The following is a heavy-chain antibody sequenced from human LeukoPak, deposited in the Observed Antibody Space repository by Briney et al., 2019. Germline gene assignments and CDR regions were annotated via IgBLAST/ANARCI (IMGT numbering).Heavy chain of an antibody. CDR1: GGSISSSSYY. Sequence: PSETLSLTCTVSGGSISSSSYYWGWIRQPPGKGLEWIGSIYYSGSTYYNPSLKSRVTISVDTSKNQFSLKLSSVTAADTAVYYCARILLTYARSFFDYWGQGTLVTVSS. V-gene: IGHV4-39*01. CDR3: ARILLTYARSFFDY. D-gene: IGHD2-2*01. CDR2: IYYSGST. J-gene: IGHJ4*02.